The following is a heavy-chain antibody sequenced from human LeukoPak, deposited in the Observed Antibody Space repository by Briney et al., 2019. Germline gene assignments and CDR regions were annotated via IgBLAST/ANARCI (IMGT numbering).Heavy chain of an antibody. Sequence: SQTLSLTCTVSGGSISSGDYYWSWIRQPPGKGLEWIGYIYYSGSTHYNPSLKSRVTISVDTSKNQFSLKLSSVTAADTAVYYCARGITAQEPFDYWGQGTLVTVSS. J-gene: IGHJ4*02. D-gene: IGHD1-20*01. CDR3: ARGITAQEPFDY. V-gene: IGHV4-30-4*08. CDR2: IYYSGST. CDR1: GGSISSGDYY.